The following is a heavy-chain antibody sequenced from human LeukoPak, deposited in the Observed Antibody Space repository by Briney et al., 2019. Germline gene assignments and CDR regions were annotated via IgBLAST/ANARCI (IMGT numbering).Heavy chain of an antibody. D-gene: IGHD3-10*02. CDR3: AELGITMIGGV. CDR1: GFTFSSYN. V-gene: IGHV3-21*01. Sequence: GGSLRLSCAASGFTFSSYNMNWVRQTPGKGLEWVSSISSSSDYIYYADSVKGRFTISRDNAKNSLYLQMNSLRAEDTAVYYCAELGITMIGGVWGKGTTVTISS. J-gene: IGHJ6*04. CDR2: ISSSSDYI.